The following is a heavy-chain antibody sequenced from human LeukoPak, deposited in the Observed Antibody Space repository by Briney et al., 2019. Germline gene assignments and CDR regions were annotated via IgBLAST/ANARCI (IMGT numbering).Heavy chain of an antibody. D-gene: IGHD4-17*01. J-gene: IGHJ6*02. V-gene: IGHV3-11*05. CDR2: ISSSSSYT. CDR1: GFPFSDYY. CDR3: ARDRVRVTTAFTWEVYYYGMDV. Sequence: PGGSLRLSCAASGFPFSDYYMSWIRQAPGEGLEWVSYISSSSSYTNYADSVKGRFTISRDNAKNSLYLQMNSLRAEDTAVYYCARDRVRVTTAFTWEVYYYGMDVWGQGTTVTVSS.